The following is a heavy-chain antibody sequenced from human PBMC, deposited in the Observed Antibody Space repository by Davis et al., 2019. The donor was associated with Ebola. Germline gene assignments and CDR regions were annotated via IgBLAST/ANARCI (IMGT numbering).Heavy chain of an antibody. CDR3: AAAPGYRREFDY. V-gene: IGHV1-46*01. Sequence: ASVKVSCKASGYTFTSYYMHWVRQAPGQGLEWMGIINPSGGSTSYAQKFQGRVTMTRDMSTSTAYMELSSLRSEDTAVYYCAAAPGYRREFDYWGQGTLVTVSS. CDR2: INPSGGST. D-gene: IGHD5-18*01. J-gene: IGHJ4*02. CDR1: GYTFTSYY.